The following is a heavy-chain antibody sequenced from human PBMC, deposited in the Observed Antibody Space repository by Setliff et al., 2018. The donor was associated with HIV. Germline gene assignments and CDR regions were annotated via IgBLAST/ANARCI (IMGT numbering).Heavy chain of an antibody. V-gene: IGHV4-34*01. D-gene: IGHD3-9*01. CDR1: GESLSDYY. Sequence: SETLSLTCAVYGESLSDYYWSWIRQPPGKGLEWIGYITYSGSAYYNPSLKSRVTISVDTSKNQFSLKLSSVTAADTAVYFCARGYYDILTGYYSSGIWDYWGQGTLVTVSS. CDR2: ITYSGSA. J-gene: IGHJ4*02. CDR3: ARGYYDILTGYYSSGIWDY.